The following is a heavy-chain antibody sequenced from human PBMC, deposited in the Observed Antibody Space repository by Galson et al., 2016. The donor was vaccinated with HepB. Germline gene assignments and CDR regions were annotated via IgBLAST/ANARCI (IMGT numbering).Heavy chain of an antibody. D-gene: IGHD4-23*01. J-gene: IGHJ6*02. CDR2: ISWNSGSI. V-gene: IGHV3-9*01. CDR1: GVTFDYYA. CDR3: AKGRSGGNPFFVYAMDV. Sequence: SLRLSCAASGVTFDYYAMHWVRQAPGKGLEWVSGISWNSGSIGYADSVKGRFTISRDNAKNSLYLQMNRLRAEDTALYYCAKGRSGGNPFFVYAMDVWGQGTTVTVSS.